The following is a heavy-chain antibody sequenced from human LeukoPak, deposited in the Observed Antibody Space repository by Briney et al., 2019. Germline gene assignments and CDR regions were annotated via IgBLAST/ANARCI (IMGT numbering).Heavy chain of an antibody. J-gene: IGHJ6*03. CDR2: IYYSGST. CDR1: GGSISSYY. Sequence: PSETLSLTCTVSGGSISSYYWSWIRQPPGKGLEWIGYIYYSGSTNYNPSLKSRVTISVDTSKNQFSLKLSSVTAADTAVYYCAREQLGYCSSTSCPYYYYYYMDVWGKGTTVTVSS. V-gene: IGHV4-59*01. CDR3: AREQLGYCSSTSCPYYYYYYMDV. D-gene: IGHD2-2*01.